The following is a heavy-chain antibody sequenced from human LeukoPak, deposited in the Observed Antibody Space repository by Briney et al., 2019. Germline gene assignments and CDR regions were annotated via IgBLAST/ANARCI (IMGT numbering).Heavy chain of an antibody. CDR1: GYTFTCYY. CDR3: ATDAGQQLVRYTLDY. CDR2: INPNSGGT. V-gene: IGHV1-2*02. D-gene: IGHD6-13*01. J-gene: IGHJ4*02. Sequence: ASVTVSLTASGYTFTCYYMHWVRQAPGPGLEWMGWINPNSGGTNYAQKFQGRVTMTRDTSISTAYMELSRLRSDDTAVYYCATDAGQQLVRYTLDYWGQGTLVTVAS.